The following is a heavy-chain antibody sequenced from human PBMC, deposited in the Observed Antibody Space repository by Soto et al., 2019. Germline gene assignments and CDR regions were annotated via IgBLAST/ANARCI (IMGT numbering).Heavy chain of an antibody. D-gene: IGHD1-26*01. J-gene: IGHJ6*02. CDR3: GRGHGAIRGALDV. CDR2: ISAYSVDT. CDR1: GYRFETYA. Sequence: QVQLVQSGAEVKKPGASVKVSCKASGYRFETYAMTWVRQAPGQGLEWMGWISAYSVDTYSAQKFQDRLTMTKDTCTGIAYMELRSLTSDDTAVYYCGRGHGAIRGALDVWGQGTTVTVSS. V-gene: IGHV1-18*01.